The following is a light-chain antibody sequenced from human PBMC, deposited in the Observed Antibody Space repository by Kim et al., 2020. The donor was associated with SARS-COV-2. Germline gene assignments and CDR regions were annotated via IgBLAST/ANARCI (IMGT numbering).Light chain of an antibody. Sequence: ETVLTQSPAILSLSLGERATLSCRASQSVGRYLAWYQHKHGQAPRLLIFDASSRAPGIPPKFSGSGSGTDFTLTINSLAPEDFAVYYCQHRSSWPLTFGGGTKLEIK. CDR2: DAS. J-gene: IGKJ4*01. V-gene: IGKV3-11*01. CDR3: QHRSSWPLT. CDR1: QSVGRY.